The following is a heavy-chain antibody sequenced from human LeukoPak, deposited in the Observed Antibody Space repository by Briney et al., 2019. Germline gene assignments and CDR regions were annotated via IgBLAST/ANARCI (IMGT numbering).Heavy chain of an antibody. Sequence: SETLSLTRTVSGGSISSYYWSWIRQPPGKGLEWIGYIYYSGSTNYNPSLKSRVTISVDTSKNQFSLKLSSVTAADTAVYYCAREVYYGSEFDYWGQGTLVTVSS. CDR2: IYYSGST. J-gene: IGHJ4*02. V-gene: IGHV4-59*01. CDR3: AREVYYGSEFDY. CDR1: GGSISSYY. D-gene: IGHD3-10*01.